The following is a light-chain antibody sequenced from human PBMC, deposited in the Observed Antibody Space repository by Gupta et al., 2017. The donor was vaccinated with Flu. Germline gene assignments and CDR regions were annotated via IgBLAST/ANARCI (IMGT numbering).Light chain of an antibody. J-gene: IGKJ1*01. CDR2: EAS. CDR1: QSVGRW. Sequence: PSTLSASVGDSVTSTCRASQSVGRWLAWYQQKPGNAPRLLIYEASNVERGVPSRFSGSGAGTELTLTISGLQPDDFGTYYCQQYGSPSGTFGQGTKVEIK. CDR3: QQYGSPSGT. V-gene: IGKV1-5*03.